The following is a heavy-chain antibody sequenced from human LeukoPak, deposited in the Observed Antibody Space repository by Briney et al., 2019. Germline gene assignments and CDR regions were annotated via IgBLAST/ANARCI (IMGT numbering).Heavy chain of an antibody. D-gene: IGHD4-17*01. J-gene: IGHJ4*02. Sequence: ASVKVSCKASGYTFTSYGISWVRQAPGQGLEWMGWISAYNGNTNYAQKLQGRVTMTTDTSTSTAYTELRRLRSAHTPVYYCASLSYDYVESKGGRGTLAAVS. CDR2: ISAYNGNT. CDR3: ASLSYDYVESK. V-gene: IGHV1-18*01. CDR1: GYTFTSYG.